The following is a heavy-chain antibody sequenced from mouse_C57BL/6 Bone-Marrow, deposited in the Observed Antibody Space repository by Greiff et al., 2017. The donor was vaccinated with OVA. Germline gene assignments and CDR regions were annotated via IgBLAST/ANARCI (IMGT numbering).Heavy chain of an antibody. CDR1: GYSFTDYN. CDR2: ITPNYGTT. J-gene: IGHJ2*01. Sequence: VQLQQSGPELVKPGASVKISCKASGYSFTDYNMNWVKQSNGKSLEWIGVITPNYGTTSYNQKFKGKATLTVDQSSSTAYMQLNSLTSEDSAVYYCAREGGMVTTKGGYYCDYWGQGTTRTVSS. D-gene: IGHD2-2*01. V-gene: IGHV1-39*01. CDR3: AREGGMVTTKGGYYCDY.